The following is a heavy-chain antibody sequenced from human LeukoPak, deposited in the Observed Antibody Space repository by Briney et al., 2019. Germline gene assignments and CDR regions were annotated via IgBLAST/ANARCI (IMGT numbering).Heavy chain of an antibody. CDR1: GFTFSSYS. Sequence: GGSLRLSCEASGFTFSSYSMNWVRQAPGKGLEGVSYISSSSSTIYYADSVKGRFTISRDSAKNSLYLQMNSLRAEDTALYYCARGSEGSSLNWFDPWGQGTLVTVSS. J-gene: IGHJ5*02. D-gene: IGHD6-6*01. V-gene: IGHV3-48*04. CDR2: ISSSSSTI. CDR3: ARGSEGSSLNWFDP.